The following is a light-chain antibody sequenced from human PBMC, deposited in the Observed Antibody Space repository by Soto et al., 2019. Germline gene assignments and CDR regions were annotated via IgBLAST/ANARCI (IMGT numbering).Light chain of an antibody. J-gene: IGKJ1*01. Sequence: AIRMTQSPSSFSASTGDRVTITCRASQGISSYLAWYQQKPGKAPKLLIYAASTLQSGVPSRFSGSGSGTDFTLTISCLPSEDFATYYCQQYYSYAWTFGQGTKVEIK. V-gene: IGKV1-8*01. CDR1: QGISSY. CDR2: AAS. CDR3: QQYYSYAWT.